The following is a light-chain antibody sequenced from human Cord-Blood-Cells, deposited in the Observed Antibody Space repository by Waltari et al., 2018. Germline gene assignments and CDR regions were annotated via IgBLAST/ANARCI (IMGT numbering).Light chain of an antibody. CDR2: DVS. CDR3: CSYAGSYNVV. V-gene: IGLV2-11*01. CDR1: RSDVGGYNY. Sequence: QSALTQPRSVSGSPGQPVTISCTGTRSDVGGYNYVSWYQQHPGKAPKLMIYDVSKRPSGVPDRFSGSKSGNTASLTISGLQAEDEADYYCCSYAGSYNVVFGGGTKLTVL. J-gene: IGLJ2*01.